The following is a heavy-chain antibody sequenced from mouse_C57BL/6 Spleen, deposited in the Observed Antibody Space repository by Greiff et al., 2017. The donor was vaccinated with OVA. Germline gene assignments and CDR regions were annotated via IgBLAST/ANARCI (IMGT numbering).Heavy chain of an antibody. V-gene: IGHV1-59*01. Sequence: VQLQQPGAELVRPGTSVKLSCKASGYTFTSYWMHWVKQRPGQGLEWIGVIDPSDSYTNYNQKFKGKATLTVDTSSSTAYMQLSSLTSEDSAVYYCARGITTVVADTWFAYWGQGTLVTVSA. J-gene: IGHJ3*01. CDR2: IDPSDSYT. D-gene: IGHD1-1*01. CDR3: ARGITTVVADTWFAY. CDR1: GYTFTSYW.